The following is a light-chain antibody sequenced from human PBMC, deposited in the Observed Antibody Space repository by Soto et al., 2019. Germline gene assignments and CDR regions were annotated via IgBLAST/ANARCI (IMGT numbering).Light chain of an antibody. V-gene: IGKV3-15*01. CDR3: QQYNSWHRT. J-gene: IGKJ1*01. CDR1: QSVSSN. CDR2: GAS. Sequence: EIVMTQSPATLSVSPGERATLSCRASQSVSSNLAWYQQKPGQAPRLLIYGASTRSTGIPARFSSSGSGTEFPLTISSLQSEDFAVYYCQQYNSWHRTFGQGTKVEI.